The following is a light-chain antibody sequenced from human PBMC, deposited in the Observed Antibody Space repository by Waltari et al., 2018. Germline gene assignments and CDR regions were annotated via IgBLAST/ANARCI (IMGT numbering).Light chain of an antibody. CDR3: QKYDYLPAT. V-gene: IGKV3-20*01. CDR1: QSVGNY. J-gene: IGKJ1*01. CDR2: HAS. Sequence: EVVLTQSPGTLSLSPGERATLSCRASQSVGNYLAWYQQKPGQAPRLLIYHASTRAPGIPDRFSGSGSGTDFSLTISRLEPEDFAVYYCQKYDYLPATFGQGTKVEIK.